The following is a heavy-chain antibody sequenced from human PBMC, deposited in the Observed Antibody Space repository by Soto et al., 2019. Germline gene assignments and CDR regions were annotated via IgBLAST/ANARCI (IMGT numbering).Heavy chain of an antibody. CDR1: GFTFSTYN. V-gene: IGHV3-21*01. CDR2: ISSTSSFI. CDR3: ARALRYGGGGICYPPPYCFDC. D-gene: IGHD2-15*01. Sequence: EVQLVESGGGLVKPGGSLRVSCAASGFTFSTYNMNWVRQAPGKGLEWVSSISSTSSFIYYADSVKGRFTISRDNAKNSLSLHMNSLRAEDTAVSYCARALRYGGGGICYPPPYCFDCWGQGTLVTVSS. J-gene: IGHJ4*02.